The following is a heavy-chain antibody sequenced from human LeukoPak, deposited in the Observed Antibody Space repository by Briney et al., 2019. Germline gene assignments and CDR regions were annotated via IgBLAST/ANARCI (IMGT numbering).Heavy chain of an antibody. Sequence: SETLSLTCTVAGGSISSYYWSWIRQPAGKGLEWIGRIYTSGSTNYNPSLKSRVTMSVDTPKNQFSLKLSSVTAADTAVYYCASGGYSYFDYWGQGTLVTVSS. D-gene: IGHD3-22*01. CDR3: ASGGYSYFDY. CDR2: IYTSGST. CDR1: GGSISSYY. V-gene: IGHV4-4*07. J-gene: IGHJ4*02.